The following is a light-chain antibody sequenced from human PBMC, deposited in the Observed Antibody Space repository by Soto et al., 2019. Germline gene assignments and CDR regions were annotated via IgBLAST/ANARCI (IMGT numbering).Light chain of an antibody. CDR3: SSYAGSNNYV. Sequence: QSVLTQPPSASGSPGQSVTISCTGTSSDVGGYNSVSWYQHHPGKARKLMIYEVSKRPSGVPDRFSGSKSANTASLTVSGLQAEDEADYYCSSYAGSNNYVFGTGTKVTVL. CDR2: EVS. J-gene: IGLJ1*01. V-gene: IGLV2-8*01. CDR1: SSDVGGYNS.